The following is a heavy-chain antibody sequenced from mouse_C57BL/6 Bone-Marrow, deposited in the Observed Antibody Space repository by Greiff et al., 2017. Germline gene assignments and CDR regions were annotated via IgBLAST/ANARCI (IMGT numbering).Heavy chain of an antibody. J-gene: IGHJ2*01. CDR1: GYTFTSYG. D-gene: IGHD2-4*01. CDR3: ARWDDYDGGYIDY. CDR2: IYPRSGNT. V-gene: IGHV1-81*01. Sequence: QVQLQQSGAELARPGASVKLSCKASGYTFTSYGISWVKQRTGKGLEWIGEIYPRSGNTYYNEKIKGKATLTADKSSSTEYMELRSLTSEDSAVYCCARWDDYDGGYIDYWGQGTTLTVSS.